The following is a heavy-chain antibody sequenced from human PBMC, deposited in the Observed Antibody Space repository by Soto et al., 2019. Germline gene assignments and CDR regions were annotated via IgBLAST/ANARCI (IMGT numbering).Heavy chain of an antibody. CDR2: IYYDGST. CDR3: ARDKITGLFDY. V-gene: IGHV4-4*02. D-gene: IGHD2-8*02. Sequence: SETLSLTCAVSGCSISSIYGLSWVRQSPGTGLEWIGEIYYDGSTNYNPSLKSRVTISIDNSKKQFSLNLSSVTAADAAVYYCARDKITGLFDYWGQGTQVTVSS. CDR1: GCSISSIYG. J-gene: IGHJ4*02.